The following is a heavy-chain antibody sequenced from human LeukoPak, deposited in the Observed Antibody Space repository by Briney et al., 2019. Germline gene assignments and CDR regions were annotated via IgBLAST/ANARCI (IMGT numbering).Heavy chain of an antibody. V-gene: IGHV3-7*01. CDR2: IKQDGSEI. CDR3: ARGNILTGYST. D-gene: IGHD3-9*01. J-gene: IGHJ4*02. Sequence: GGSLRLSCIASGFNMSDYWMSWVRQAPGKGLEWVANIKQDGSEIYSGDSLKGRFTISRDNAKNSLYLQMNSLRAGDTAVYYCARGNILTGYSTWGQGTLVTVSS. CDR1: GFNMSDYW.